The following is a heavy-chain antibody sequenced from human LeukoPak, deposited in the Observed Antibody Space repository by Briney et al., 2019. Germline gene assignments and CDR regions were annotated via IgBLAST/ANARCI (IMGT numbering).Heavy chain of an antibody. CDR3: ARVPYSSSYYYYYMDV. V-gene: IGHV4-61*02. J-gene: IGHJ6*03. D-gene: IGHD6-6*01. Sequence: PSETLSLTCTVSGGSISSGSYYWSWIRQPAGKGLEWIGRIYTSGSTNYNPSLKSRVTISVDTSKNQFSLKLSSVTAADTAVYYCARVPYSSSYYYYYMDVWGKGTTVTVSS. CDR1: GGSISSGSYY. CDR2: IYTSGST.